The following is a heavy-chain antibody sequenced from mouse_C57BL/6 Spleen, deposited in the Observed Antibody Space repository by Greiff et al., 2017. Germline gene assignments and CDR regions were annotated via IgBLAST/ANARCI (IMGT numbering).Heavy chain of an antibody. CDR3: GGYYDYDGGYFDV. J-gene: IGHJ1*03. CDR2: INPGSGGT. Sequence: VQLQQSGAELVRPGTSVKVSCKASGYAFTNYLIEWVKQRPGQGLEWIGVINPGSGGTNYNEKFKGKATLTADKSSSTAYMQLSSLTSEDSAVYFCGGYYDYDGGYFDVWGTGTTVTVSS. D-gene: IGHD2-4*01. V-gene: IGHV1-54*01. CDR1: GYAFTNYL.